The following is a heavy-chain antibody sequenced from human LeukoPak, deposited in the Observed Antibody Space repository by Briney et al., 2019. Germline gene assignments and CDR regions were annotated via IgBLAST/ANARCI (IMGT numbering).Heavy chain of an antibody. CDR3: ATRSDGFPY. V-gene: IGHV3-23*01. Sequence: GGSLRLSCAASGITFSAYAMTWVRQAPGKGLEWVSAISGSAGGGSTYYADSVKGRFTVSRDNSKNTLYLQMNSLRAEDTALYYCATRSDGFPYWGQGTLVTVSS. CDR1: GITFSAYA. D-gene: IGHD2-15*01. J-gene: IGHJ4*02. CDR2: ISGSAGGGST.